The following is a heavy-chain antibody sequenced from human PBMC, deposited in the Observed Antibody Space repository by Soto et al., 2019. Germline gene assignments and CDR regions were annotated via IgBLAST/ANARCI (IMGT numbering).Heavy chain of an antibody. CDR2: IRDKANSYAT. V-gene: IGHV3-73*02. CDR1: GFTFSGSA. J-gene: IGHJ4*02. CDR3: TRYYYDSSGYPLLGY. D-gene: IGHD3-22*01. Sequence: EVQLVESGGGLVQPGGSLKLSCAASGFTFSGSAMHWVRQASGKGLEWVGRIRDKANSYATAYAASVTGRFTISRDDSKNTAYLQMNSLKTEDTAVYYCTRYYYDSSGYPLLGYWGQGTLVTVSS.